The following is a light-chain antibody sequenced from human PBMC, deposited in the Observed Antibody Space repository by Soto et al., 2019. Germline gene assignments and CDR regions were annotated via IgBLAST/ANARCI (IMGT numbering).Light chain of an antibody. V-gene: IGKV3-20*01. J-gene: IGKJ1*01. CDR2: ASS. Sequence: EIVLTQSPGTLSLSPGERATLSCRASQSVSSSYFAWYQQKPRQAPRLFIYASSIRATGIPDRFCGSGSWTDFSLTISSLEPDDVAVYYCQQYGLSPRTFGRGTKVEIK. CDR3: QQYGLSPRT. CDR1: QSVSSSY.